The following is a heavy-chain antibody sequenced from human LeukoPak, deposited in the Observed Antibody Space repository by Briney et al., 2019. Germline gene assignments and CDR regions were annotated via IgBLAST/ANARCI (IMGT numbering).Heavy chain of an antibody. V-gene: IGHV4-59*01. Sequence: SETLSLTCTVSGGSTSSYYWSWIRQPPGKGLEWIGYIYYSGSTNYNPSLKSRVTISVDTSKNQFSLKLSSVTAADTAVYYCARVFGYSYGHYYYYYMDVWGKGTTVTVSS. CDR1: GGSTSSYY. J-gene: IGHJ6*03. D-gene: IGHD5-18*01. CDR3: ARVFGYSYGHYYYYYMDV. CDR2: IYYSGST.